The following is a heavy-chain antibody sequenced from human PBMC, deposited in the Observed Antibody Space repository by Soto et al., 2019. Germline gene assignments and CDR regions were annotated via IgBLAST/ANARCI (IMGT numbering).Heavy chain of an antibody. CDR2: IIPGFGTA. J-gene: IGHJ4*02. V-gene: IGHV1-69*01. CDR1: GGRFANYA. CDR3: AGSHGNSWYGDY. Sequence: QVQLVQSGADVKKPGSSVKVSCRASGGRFANYAITWVRQAPGQGLEWMGGIIPGFGTANYAQRFQGRVTSNADESPATVFMDFISMRSEDTAVYYGAGSHGNSWYGDYWGQGTLVTVSS. D-gene: IGHD6-13*01.